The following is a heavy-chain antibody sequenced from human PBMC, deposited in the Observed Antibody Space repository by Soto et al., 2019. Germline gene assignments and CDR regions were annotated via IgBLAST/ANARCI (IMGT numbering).Heavy chain of an antibody. D-gene: IGHD6-19*01. CDR3: ARSGGGSGWF. J-gene: IGHJ4*02. Sequence: ASETRSRTWTVSGDSVNSGYYCWIWIRQPPGKVLEWIAYVCFSGSTTKYNPSLKSRVTISRDMSKNEFSLKVTSVTAADTAVYYCARSGGGSGWFGGQGTLVTVSS. V-gene: IGHV4-61*01. CDR1: GDSVNSGYYC. CDR2: VCFSGSTT.